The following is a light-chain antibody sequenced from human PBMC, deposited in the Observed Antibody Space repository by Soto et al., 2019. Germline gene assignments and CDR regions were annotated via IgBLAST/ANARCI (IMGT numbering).Light chain of an antibody. J-gene: IGKJ2*01. V-gene: IGKV3-20*01. CDR3: QQWT. CDR1: QSVSSSY. Sequence: EIVLTQSPATLSLSPGESATLSCRASQSVSSSYLAWYQQKPGQAPRLLIYGASSRATGIRGRFSGSVSGTNFTLTIGELEPEDFAVYYCQQWTFGQGTKLEIK. CDR2: GAS.